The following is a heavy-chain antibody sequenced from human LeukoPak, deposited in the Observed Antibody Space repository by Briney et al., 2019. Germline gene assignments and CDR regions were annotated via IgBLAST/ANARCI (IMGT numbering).Heavy chain of an antibody. D-gene: IGHD3-22*01. J-gene: IGHJ3*02. V-gene: IGHV3-23*01. CDR3: AKALYYYDSGDAFDI. CDR1: GFTFSSYA. Sequence: GGSLRLSCAASGFTFSSYAMSWVRQAPGKGLEWVSAISGSGGSTYYADSVKGRFTISRDDSKNTLYLQMNSLRAEDTAVYYCAKALYYYDSGDAFDIWGQGTMVTVSS. CDR2: ISGSGGST.